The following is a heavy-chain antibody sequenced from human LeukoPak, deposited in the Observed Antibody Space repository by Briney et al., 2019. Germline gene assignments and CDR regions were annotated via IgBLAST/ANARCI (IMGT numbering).Heavy chain of an antibody. CDR3: AHRNSDYRAFDI. CDR2: IYRNDDK. Sequence: SGPTLVKPTQTLTLTCTFSGFSLSTSGMYVGWIRQPPGKALEWLALIYRNDDKRYSPSLKSRLTITKDTSKNQVVLTMTNMDPVDTATYYCAHRNSDYRAFDIWGQGTMVTVSS. CDR1: GFSLSTSGMY. V-gene: IGHV2-5*01. J-gene: IGHJ3*02. D-gene: IGHD4-11*01.